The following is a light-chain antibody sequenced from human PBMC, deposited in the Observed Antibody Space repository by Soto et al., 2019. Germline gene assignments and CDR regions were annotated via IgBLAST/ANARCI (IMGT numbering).Light chain of an antibody. CDR2: GAS. J-gene: IGKJ4*01. V-gene: IGKV1-39*01. Sequence: DVRMTQSRSSLSASVGDTITITCLASRTINTYLNWFQQKPGEPPRLLIYGASTLHDGVPSRFSGSGSGAAFTLTISGLQTEDFASYHCQQTYSDISFGGRTKV. CDR1: RTINTY. CDR3: QQTYSDIS.